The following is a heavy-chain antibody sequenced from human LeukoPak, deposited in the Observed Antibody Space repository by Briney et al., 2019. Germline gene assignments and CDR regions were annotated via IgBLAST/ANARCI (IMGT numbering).Heavy chain of an antibody. CDR3: ARDYSSSWYSGLNY. Sequence: GGSLRLSCAASGFTFSNYWMHWVRQAPGKGLVWVSRINSAGSSTSYADSVKGRFTISRDNAKNTLYLQMNSLRAEDTAVYYCARDYSSSWYSGLNYWGQGTQVTLSS. V-gene: IGHV3-74*01. CDR1: GFTFSNYW. J-gene: IGHJ4*02. CDR2: INSAGSST. D-gene: IGHD6-13*01.